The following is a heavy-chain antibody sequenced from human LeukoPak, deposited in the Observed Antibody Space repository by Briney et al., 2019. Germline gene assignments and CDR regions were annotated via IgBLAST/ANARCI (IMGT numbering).Heavy chain of an antibody. CDR1: GFTFSSYA. D-gene: IGHD3-22*01. Sequence: GGSLRLSCAASGFTFSSYAMSWVRQAPGKGLEWVSGITWNGGSKCYADSVKGRFTISRDNAKNSLYLQMNSLRAEDTALYYCARGDSRFGYWGQGTLVTVSS. CDR3: ARGDSRFGY. V-gene: IGHV3-20*04. J-gene: IGHJ4*02. CDR2: ITWNGGSK.